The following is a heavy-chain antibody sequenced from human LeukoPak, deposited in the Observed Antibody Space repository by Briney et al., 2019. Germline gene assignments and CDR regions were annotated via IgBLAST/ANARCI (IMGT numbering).Heavy chain of an antibody. CDR1: GYTFTSYG. D-gene: IGHD3-3*01. J-gene: IGHJ4*02. V-gene: IGHV1-18*01. CDR3: ARAFRYYDFWSGEPYYFDY. CDR2: ISAYNGNT. Sequence: GASVKVPCKASGYTFTSYGISWVRQAPGQGLEGMGWISAYNGNTNYAQKLQGRVTMTTDTSTSTAYMELRSLRSDDTAVYYCARAFRYYDFWSGEPYYFDYWGQGTLVTVSS.